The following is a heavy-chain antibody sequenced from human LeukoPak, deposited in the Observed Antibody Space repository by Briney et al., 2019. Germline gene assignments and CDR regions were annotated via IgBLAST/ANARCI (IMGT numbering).Heavy chain of an antibody. V-gene: IGHV3-21*01. Sequence: GGSLRLSCAASGFTFSSYSMNWVRQAPGKGLKWVSSISSSSSYIYYADSVKGRFTISRDNAKNSLYLQMNSLRAEDTAVYYCARDAGGYVPLDYWGQGTLVTVSS. J-gene: IGHJ4*02. CDR2: ISSSSSYI. CDR1: GFTFSSYS. CDR3: ARDAGGYVPLDY. D-gene: IGHD5-12*01.